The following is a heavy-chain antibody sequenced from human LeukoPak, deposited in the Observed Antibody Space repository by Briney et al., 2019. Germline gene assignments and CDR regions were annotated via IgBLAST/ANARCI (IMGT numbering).Heavy chain of an antibody. D-gene: IGHD6-19*01. V-gene: IGHV3-23*01. J-gene: IGHJ4*02. CDR3: AKPPRPGSGWPLFDY. Sequence: GGSLRLSCAASGFTFSSYAMSWVRQAPGKGLEWVSDISGSGGSTYYADSVKGRFTISRDNSKNTLYLQMNSLRAEDTAVYYCAKPPRPGSGWPLFDYWGQGTLVTVSS. CDR1: GFTFSSYA. CDR2: ISGSGGST.